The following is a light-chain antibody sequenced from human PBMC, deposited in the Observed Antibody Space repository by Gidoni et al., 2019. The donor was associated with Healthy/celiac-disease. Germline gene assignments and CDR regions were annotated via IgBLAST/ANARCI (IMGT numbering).Light chain of an antibody. V-gene: IGLV3-21*02. J-gene: IGLJ2*01. Sequence: SYVLPQPPSVSVAPGQTARITCGGNNIGSKSVHWYQQQPGQAPVLVVYDDSDRPSGIPERFSGSNSGNTATLTISRVEAGDEADYYCQVWDSSSDHPVVFGGGTKLTVL. CDR1: NIGSKS. CDR3: QVWDSSSDHPVV. CDR2: DDS.